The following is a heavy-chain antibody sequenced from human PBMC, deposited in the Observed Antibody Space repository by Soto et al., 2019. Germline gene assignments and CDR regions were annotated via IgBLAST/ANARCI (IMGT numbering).Heavy chain of an antibody. CDR1: GFTFSSYG. Sequence: QVQLVESGGGVVQPGRSLRLSCAASGFTFSSYGMHWVRQAPGKGLEWVAVIWYDGSNKYYADSVKGRFTISRDNSKNTLYLQMNSLRAEDTAVYYCARVEALDRNWNYYYYYYMDVWGKGTTVTVSS. CDR2: IWYDGSNK. CDR3: ARVEALDRNWNYYYYYYMDV. J-gene: IGHJ6*03. V-gene: IGHV3-33*01. D-gene: IGHD1-20*01.